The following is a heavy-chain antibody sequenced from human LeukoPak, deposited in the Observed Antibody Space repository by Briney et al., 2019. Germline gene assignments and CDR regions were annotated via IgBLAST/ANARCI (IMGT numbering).Heavy chain of an antibody. V-gene: IGHV4-34*01. D-gene: IGHD3-3*01. CDR2: INHSGST. Sequence: PSETLSLTCAVYGGSFSGYYWSWIRQPPGKGLEWIGEINHSGSTNYNPSLKSRVTISVDTSKNQFSLKLSSVTAADTAVYYCARGSITIFGVVTMSNWFDPWGQGTPVTVSS. J-gene: IGHJ5*02. CDR3: ARGSITIFGVVTMSNWFDP. CDR1: GGSFSGYY.